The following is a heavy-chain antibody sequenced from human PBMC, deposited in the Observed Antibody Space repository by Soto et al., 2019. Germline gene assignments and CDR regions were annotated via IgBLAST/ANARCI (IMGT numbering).Heavy chain of an antibody. Sequence: PSETLSLTCAVSGYSISSGYYWGWIRQPPGKGLEWIGSIYHSGSTYYNPSLKSRVTISVDTSKNQFSLKLSSVTAAATAVYYCAREYFAQKVDFITMIRGSFYGMDVWGQGTTVTVSS. CDR1: GYSISSGYY. CDR3: AREYFAQKVDFITMIRGSFYGMDV. J-gene: IGHJ6*02. D-gene: IGHD3-10*01. CDR2: IYHSGST. V-gene: IGHV4-38-2*02.